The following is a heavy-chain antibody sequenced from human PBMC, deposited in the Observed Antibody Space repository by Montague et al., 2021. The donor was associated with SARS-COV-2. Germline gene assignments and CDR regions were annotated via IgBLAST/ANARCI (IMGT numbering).Heavy chain of an antibody. D-gene: IGHD2-15*01. V-gene: IGHV4-34*01. CDR3: TTGVSKAFLQERDF. Sequence: SETLSLTCGVSGGPFSDYYWTWVRQSAGKGLQWIGDISPSGSTYXNPSLKGRVNISADPSKSRFSLTLTSVSAADTATYFCTTGVSKAFLQERDFWGQGIVVTVS. CDR1: GGPFSDYY. CDR2: ISPSGST. J-gene: IGHJ4*02.